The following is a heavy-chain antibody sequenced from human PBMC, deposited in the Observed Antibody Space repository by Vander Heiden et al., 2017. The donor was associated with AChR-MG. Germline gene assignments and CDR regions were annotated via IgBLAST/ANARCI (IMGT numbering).Heavy chain of an antibody. CDR3: ARGPHTSETTSVPTVYYFEY. CDR1: GYTFTSYD. CDR2: MNPNSGNT. J-gene: IGHJ4*02. V-gene: IGHV1-8*01. Sequence: QVRLVPSGAEVKKPGASVKVSCKASGYTFTSYDVHWVRQATGPRLAWVGWMNPNSGNTGYAQKFQGRLTMTGNISISTAYMDLRSLGSEDSAVYFCARGPHTSETTSVPTVYYFEYWGQGTLVTVSS. D-gene: IGHD1-1*01.